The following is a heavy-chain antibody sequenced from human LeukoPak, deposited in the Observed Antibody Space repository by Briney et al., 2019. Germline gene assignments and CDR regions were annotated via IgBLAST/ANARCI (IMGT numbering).Heavy chain of an antibody. Sequence: GGSLRLSCAASGFTFSSYAMSWVRQAPGEGLEWVSAISGSGGSTYYADSVKGRFTISRDNSKNTLYLQMNSPRGDDTAVYYCAKGHYDSWSGFYGIWYWGQGTLVTVSS. CDR1: GFTFSSYA. CDR3: AKGHYDSWSGFYGIWY. J-gene: IGHJ4*02. V-gene: IGHV3-23*01. CDR2: ISGSGGST. D-gene: IGHD3-3*01.